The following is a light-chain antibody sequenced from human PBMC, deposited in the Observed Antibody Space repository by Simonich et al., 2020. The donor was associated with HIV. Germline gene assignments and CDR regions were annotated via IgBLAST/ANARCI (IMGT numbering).Light chain of an antibody. CDR2: WAS. CDR3: QQYYDTPYT. CDR1: QSVLYQSNNKNY. V-gene: IGKV4-1*01. J-gene: IGKJ2*01. Sequence: DIVMTQSPDSLAVSRGERATINCRSSQSVLYQSNNKNYLAWYQQISGQPPKLLIYWASSRESGVSDRFSGSGSGTDFTLTISSLQAEDVAVYYCQQYYDTPYTFGQGTKLEI.